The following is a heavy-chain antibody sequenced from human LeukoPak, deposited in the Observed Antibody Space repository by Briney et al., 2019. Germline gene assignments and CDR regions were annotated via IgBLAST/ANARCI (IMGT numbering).Heavy chain of an antibody. Sequence: SGPTLVNPTQTLTLTCTFSGFSLSTSGVGVGWIRQPPGKALEWLALIYWDDDKRYSPSLKSRLTITKDTSKNQVVLIMTNMDPVDTATYYCAHTSLLRFITIFGAFDYWGQGTLVTVSS. CDR3: AHTSLLRFITIFGAFDY. D-gene: IGHD3-3*01. J-gene: IGHJ4*02. CDR1: GFSLSTSGVG. V-gene: IGHV2-5*02. CDR2: IYWDDDK.